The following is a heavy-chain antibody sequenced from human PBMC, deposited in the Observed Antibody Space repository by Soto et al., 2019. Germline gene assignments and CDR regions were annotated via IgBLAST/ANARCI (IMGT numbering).Heavy chain of an antibody. CDR1: GGSFSGYY. D-gene: IGHD2-15*01. J-gene: IGHJ3*02. CDR3: ARFKSRIVVVVAATPGAFDI. V-gene: IGHV4-34*01. CDR2: INHSGST. Sequence: KTSETLSLTCAVYGGSFSGYYWSWIRQPPGKGLEWIGEINHSGSTNYNPSLKSRVTISVDTSKNQFSLKLSSVTAADTAVYYCARFKSRIVVVVAATPGAFDIWGQGTMVTVSS.